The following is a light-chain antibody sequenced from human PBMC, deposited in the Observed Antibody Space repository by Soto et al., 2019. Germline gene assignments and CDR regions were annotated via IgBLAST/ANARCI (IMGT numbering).Light chain of an antibody. Sequence: ETVLTQSPGTVSLSPGERATLSCRTSQSVNNNLLAWYQQRPGQAPRLLIHGVFNRATGIPDRFSGSGSGTDFTLTISGLEPEDSAVYYCQHYDGSPRTFGQGTKLEI. J-gene: IGKJ2*01. V-gene: IGKV3-20*01. CDR3: QHYDGSPRT. CDR2: GVF. CDR1: QSVNNNL.